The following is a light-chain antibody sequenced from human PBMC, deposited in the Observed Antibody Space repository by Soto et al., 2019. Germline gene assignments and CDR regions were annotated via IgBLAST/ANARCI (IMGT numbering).Light chain of an antibody. CDR1: ENVKNR. V-gene: IGKV3-15*01. Sequence: EKVMMQSPATLSVSPGERATLSCRASENVKNRLAWYQQEPGQAPRLLIYDAFTRATGIPARFSGSASGTEFPLTISSLQSEDFAVYYCQQYDDWPLTLGGGTKVEIK. J-gene: IGKJ4*01. CDR3: QQYDDWPLT. CDR2: DAF.